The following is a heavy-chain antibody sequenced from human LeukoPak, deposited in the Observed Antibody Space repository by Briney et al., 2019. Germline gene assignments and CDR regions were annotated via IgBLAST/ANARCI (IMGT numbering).Heavy chain of an antibody. Sequence: PGSSLRLSCAASGFTFTNYAMHWVRQAPGKRLEWVAVLLYDGNNKYYADSVKGRFTISRDNSKNTVYLQMNSLRPEDTAVYYCARDPPIDTVVLLAATPSYFDYWGQGTLVTVSS. CDR3: ARDPPIDTVVLLAATPSYFDY. V-gene: IGHV3-30*04. D-gene: IGHD2-15*01. CDR2: LLYDGNNK. J-gene: IGHJ4*02. CDR1: GFTFTNYA.